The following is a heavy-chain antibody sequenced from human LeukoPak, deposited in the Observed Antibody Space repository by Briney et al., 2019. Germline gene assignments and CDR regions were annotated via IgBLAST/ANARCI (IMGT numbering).Heavy chain of an antibody. CDR2: IYYSGST. V-gene: IGHV4-59*01. CDR3: ARDWRGSGSAHSFGP. D-gene: IGHD3-10*01. CDR1: GGSIRSYY. Sequence: SETLSLTCTGYGGSIRSYYWSWIRQPPGKGLEWIGYIYYSGSTNYNPSLKSRVTISVDTTKNQFSLKLSSVTAADTAVYYCARDWRGSGSAHSFGPWGQGILVTVSS. J-gene: IGHJ5*02.